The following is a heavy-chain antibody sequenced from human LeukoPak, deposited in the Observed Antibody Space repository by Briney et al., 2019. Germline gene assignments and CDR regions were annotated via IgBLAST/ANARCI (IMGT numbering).Heavy chain of an antibody. Sequence: SETLSLTCAVSGYSISSGYYWGWIRQPPGKGLEWIGSIYHSGSTYYNPSLKSRVTISVDTSKNQFSLKPSSVTAADTAVYYCASLTGYYYYYMDIWGKGTTVTVSS. CDR3: ASLTGYYYYYMDI. V-gene: IGHV4-38-2*01. J-gene: IGHJ6*03. CDR2: IYHSGST. D-gene: IGHD4/OR15-4a*01. CDR1: GYSISSGYY.